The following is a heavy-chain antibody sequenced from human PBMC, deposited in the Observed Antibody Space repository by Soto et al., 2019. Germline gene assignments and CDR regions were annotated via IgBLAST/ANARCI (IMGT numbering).Heavy chain of an antibody. J-gene: IGHJ6*02. CDR1: GYTFTSYD. CDR3: ARSRGDGGMDV. Sequence: QVQLVQSGAEVKKPGASVKVSCKASGYTFTSYDVIWVRQATGQGLEWMGWMNPNSGNTGYAQNFQDRVTMTRNTPISTAYMDANDLRSEDTAVYYCARSRGDGGMDVWGQGTTVTVSS. D-gene: IGHD3-10*01. CDR2: MNPNSGNT. V-gene: IGHV1-8*01.